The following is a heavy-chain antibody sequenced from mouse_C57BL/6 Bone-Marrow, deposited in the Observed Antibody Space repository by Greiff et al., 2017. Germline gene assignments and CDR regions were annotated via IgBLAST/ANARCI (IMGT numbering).Heavy chain of an antibody. J-gene: IGHJ2*01. CDR3: ASGYYVLPFDY. Sequence: EVHLVESGPGLVKPSQSLSLTCSVTGYSITRGYYWNWIRQFPGNKLEWMGYISYDGSNNYNPSPKNRISITRDTSKNQVFLKLNSVTTEDTATYYCASGYYVLPFDYWGQGTTLTVSS. CDR1: GYSITRGYY. V-gene: IGHV3-6*01. D-gene: IGHD2-3*01. CDR2: ISYDGSN.